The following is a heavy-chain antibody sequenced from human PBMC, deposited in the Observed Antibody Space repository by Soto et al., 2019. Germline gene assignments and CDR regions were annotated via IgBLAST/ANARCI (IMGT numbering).Heavy chain of an antibody. V-gene: IGHV4-34*01. Sequence: SETLSLTCAVYGGSFSGYYWSWIRQPPGKGLEWIGEINHSGSTNYNPSLKSRVTISVDTSKNQFSLKLSSVTAADTAVYYCTRGGYSNWFAPGGQGTLVTVSS. J-gene: IGHJ5*02. CDR1: GGSFSGYY. CDR2: INHSGST. CDR3: TRGGYSNWFAP. D-gene: IGHD5-18*01.